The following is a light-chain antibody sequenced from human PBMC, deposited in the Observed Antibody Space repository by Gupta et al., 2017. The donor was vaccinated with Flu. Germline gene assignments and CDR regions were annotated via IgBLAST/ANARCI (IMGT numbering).Light chain of an antibody. CDR1: KLGDKF. CDR3: QVWDSSTGV. J-gene: IGLJ2*01. Sequence: SPGQTAVITCSGDKLGDKFACWYQQKPGQSPVLVIYQDTKRPSGIPERFAGSNSWNTATLTISGTQAMDEDDYYCQVWDSSTGVFGGGTKVTVL. CDR2: QDT. V-gene: IGLV3-1*01.